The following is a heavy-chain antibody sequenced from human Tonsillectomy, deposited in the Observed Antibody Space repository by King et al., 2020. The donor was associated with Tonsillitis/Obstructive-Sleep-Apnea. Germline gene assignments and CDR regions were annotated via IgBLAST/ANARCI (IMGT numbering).Heavy chain of an antibody. J-gene: IGHJ3*02. V-gene: IGHV1-2*04. CDR2: INPSSGGT. CDR1: GYTFTGYY. D-gene: IGHD3-3*01. Sequence: VQLVQSGAEVKKPGASVKVSCRASGYTFTGYYIYWVRQAPGQGLEWMGWINPSSGGTNYAQKFQGWVTMTRDMSISTAYMELSRLRSDDTAVYYCARSDYDFWSGRQNYAVDIGGQGKRVPVSS. CDR3: ARSDYDFWSGRQNYAVDI.